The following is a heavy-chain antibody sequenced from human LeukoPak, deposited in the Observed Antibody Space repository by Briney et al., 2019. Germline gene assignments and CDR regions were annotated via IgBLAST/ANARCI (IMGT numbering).Heavy chain of an antibody. D-gene: IGHD3-10*01. CDR3: ARLFRGGYYYYGMDV. CDR1: GGSISSYY. CDR2: IYYSGST. Sequence: PSETLSLTCTVSGGSISSYYWSWIRQPPGKGLEWVGYIYYSGSTNYNPSLKSRVTISVDTSKNQFSLKLSSVTAADTAVYYCARLFRGGYYYYGMDVWGQGTTVTVSS. V-gene: IGHV4-59*08. J-gene: IGHJ6*02.